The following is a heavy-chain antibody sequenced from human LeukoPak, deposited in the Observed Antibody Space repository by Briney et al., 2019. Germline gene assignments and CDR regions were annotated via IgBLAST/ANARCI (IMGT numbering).Heavy chain of an antibody. J-gene: IGHJ4*02. CDR1: GYSISSGYY. V-gene: IGHV4-38-2*02. CDR2: IYTSGST. CDR3: AREQWAYRSYYASSGYHDY. Sequence: RSSETLSFTCTVSGYSISSGYYWGWIRQPPGKGLEWIGRIYTSGSTNYSPSLKSRVTISVDTSRNQFPLNLTSVTAADTAMYYCAREQWAYRSYYASSGYHDYWGQGTLVTVSS. D-gene: IGHD3-22*01.